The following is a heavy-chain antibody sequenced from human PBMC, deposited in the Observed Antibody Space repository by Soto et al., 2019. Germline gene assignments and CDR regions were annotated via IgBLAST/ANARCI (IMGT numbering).Heavy chain of an antibody. V-gene: IGHV4-39*01. CDR1: GGSISSSSYY. J-gene: IGHJ5*02. Sequence: SETLSLTCTVSGGSISSSSYYWGWIRQPPGKGLEWIGSIYYSGSTYYNPSLKSRVTISVDTSKNQFSLKLSSVTAADTAVYYCARHSHIRHKIAALDYWFDPWGQGTLVTVSS. CDR3: ARHSHIRHKIAALDYWFDP. CDR2: IYYSGST. D-gene: IGHD6-13*01.